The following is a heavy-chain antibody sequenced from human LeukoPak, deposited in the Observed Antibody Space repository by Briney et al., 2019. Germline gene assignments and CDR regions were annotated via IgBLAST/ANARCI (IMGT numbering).Heavy chain of an antibody. Sequence: SETLSLTCTVSGGSISSYYWSWIRQPPGKGLEWIGYIYYSGSTNYNPSLKSRVTISVDTSKNQFSLKLSSVTAADTAVYYCASHSGAYYFDYWGQGTLVNVSS. J-gene: IGHJ4*02. D-gene: IGHD2-15*01. CDR1: GGSISSYY. V-gene: IGHV4-59*01. CDR3: ASHSGAYYFDY. CDR2: IYYSGST.